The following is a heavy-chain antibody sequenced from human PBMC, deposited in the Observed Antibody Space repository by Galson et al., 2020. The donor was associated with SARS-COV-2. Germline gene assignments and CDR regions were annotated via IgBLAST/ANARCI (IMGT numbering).Heavy chain of an antibody. Sequence: GGSLRLSCAASGFTFSSYAMHWVRQAPGKGLEWVSSISSSSSYIYYSDSVKGRFTISRDNAKNSLYLQMNSLRAEDTAVYYCARGTYYYGSGSYTNYYYMDVWGKGTTVTISS. CDR2: ISSSSSYI. J-gene: IGHJ6*03. CDR3: ARGTYYYGSGSYTNYYYMDV. CDR1: GFTFSSYA. V-gene: IGHV3-21*01. D-gene: IGHD3-10*01.